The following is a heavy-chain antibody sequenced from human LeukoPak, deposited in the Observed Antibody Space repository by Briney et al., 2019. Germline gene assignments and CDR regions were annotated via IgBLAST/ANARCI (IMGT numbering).Heavy chain of an antibody. D-gene: IGHD3-10*01. J-gene: IGHJ5*02. Sequence: PSETPSLTCTFSGGFISSYYWSWIRQPPGKGLEWIGYIYTSGSTNYNPSLKSRVTISVDTSENQFSLKLSSVTAADTAVYYCARHDGSGSSVSMLNWFDPWGQGTLVTVSS. V-gene: IGHV4-4*09. CDR3: ARHDGSGSSVSMLNWFDP. CDR2: IYTSGST. CDR1: GGFISSYY.